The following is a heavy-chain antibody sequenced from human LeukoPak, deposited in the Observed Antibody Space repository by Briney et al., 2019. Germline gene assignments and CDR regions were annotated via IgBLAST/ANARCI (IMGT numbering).Heavy chain of an antibody. Sequence: GGSLRLSCAASGFTFSSYWMHWVRQAPGKGLVWVSRINSDGSSTSYADSVKGRFSISRDNAKNTLYLQMNSLRAEDTAVYYCARAYSGYELFDYWGQGTLVTVSS. D-gene: IGHD5-12*01. CDR3: ARAYSGYELFDY. CDR1: GFTFSSYW. CDR2: INSDGSST. V-gene: IGHV3-74*01. J-gene: IGHJ4*02.